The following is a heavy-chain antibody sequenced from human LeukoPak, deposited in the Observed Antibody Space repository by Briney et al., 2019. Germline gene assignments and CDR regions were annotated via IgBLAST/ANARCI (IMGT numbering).Heavy chain of an antibody. D-gene: IGHD3-22*01. CDR1: GGSISSYY. J-gene: IGHJ3*02. CDR2: IYYSGST. Sequence: SETLSLTCTVSGGSISSYYWSWIRQPPGKGLEWIGYIYYSGSTNYNPSLKSRVTISVDTSKNQFSLKLSSVTAADTAVYYCARQVTMRAFDIWGQGTMVTVSS. CDR3: ARQVTMRAFDI. V-gene: IGHV4-59*08.